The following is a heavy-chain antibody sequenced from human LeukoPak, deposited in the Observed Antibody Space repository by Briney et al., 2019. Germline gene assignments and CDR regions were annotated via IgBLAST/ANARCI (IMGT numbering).Heavy chain of an antibody. CDR2: INPSGGST. CDR1: GYTFTSYY. CDR3: ARGQSIAARPDY. D-gene: IGHD6-6*01. J-gene: IGHJ4*02. V-gene: IGHV1-46*01. Sequence: ASVKVSCKASGYTFTSYYMHCVRPAPGQGLEWMGIINPSGGSTSYAQKFQGRVTMTRDMSTSTVYMELSGLRSEDTAVYYCARGQSIAARPDYWGQGTLVTVSS.